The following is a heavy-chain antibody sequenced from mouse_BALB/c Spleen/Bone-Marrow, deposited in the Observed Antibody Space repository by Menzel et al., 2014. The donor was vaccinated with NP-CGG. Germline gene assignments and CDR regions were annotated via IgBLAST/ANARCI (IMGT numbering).Heavy chain of an antibody. CDR3: ARAHGDAYFYPMDY. Sequence: QVQLQQSGAELVKPGAPVKLSCKASGYTFTSYWMNWVKQRPGRGLEWIGRIDPSDSETHYNQKFKDKATLTVDKSSSPDYIQLSSLTSEVSGLYSCARAHGDAYFYPMDYWGQGTSVTVSS. J-gene: IGHJ4*01. D-gene: IGHD2-3*01. CDR2: IDPSDSET. CDR1: GYTFTSYW. V-gene: IGHV1-74*01.